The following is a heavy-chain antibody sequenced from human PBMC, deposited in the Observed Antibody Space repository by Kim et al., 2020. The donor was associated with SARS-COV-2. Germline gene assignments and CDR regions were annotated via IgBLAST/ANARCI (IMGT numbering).Heavy chain of an antibody. D-gene: IGHD5-18*01. Sequence: GGSLRLSCAASGFTFSSYAMSWVRQAPGKGLEWVSAISGSGGSTYYADSVKGRFTISRDNSKNTLYLQMNSLRAEDTAIYYCAKGDRGYSYGDGATGGDLDYWGQGTLVTVSS. J-gene: IGHJ4*02. CDR1: GFTFSSYA. CDR3: AKGDRGYSYGDGATGGDLDY. V-gene: IGHV3-23*01. CDR2: ISGSGGST.